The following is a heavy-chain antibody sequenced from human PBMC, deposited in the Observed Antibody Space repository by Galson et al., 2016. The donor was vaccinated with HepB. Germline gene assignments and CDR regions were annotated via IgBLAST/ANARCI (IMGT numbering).Heavy chain of an antibody. J-gene: IGHJ6*02. CDR1: GFTFNSYW. Sequence: SLRLSCAVSGFTFNSYWMSWVRQAPGKGLEWVANINQDGSEKYYVDFVKGRFTISRDKAKNSLYLQMNSLRAEDTAVYYCAREQVPPAWESYYYSYYYGLDVWGQGTTVTAS. D-gene: IGHD2-2*01. CDR2: INQDGSEK. V-gene: IGHV3-7*03. CDR3: AREQVPPAWESYYYSYYYGLDV.